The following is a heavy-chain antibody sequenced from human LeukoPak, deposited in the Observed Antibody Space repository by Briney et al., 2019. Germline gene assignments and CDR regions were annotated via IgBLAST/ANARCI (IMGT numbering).Heavy chain of an antibody. J-gene: IGHJ4*02. CDR1: GFTFSSYA. D-gene: IGHD3-22*01. Sequence: PGGSLRLSCAASGFTFSSYAMSWVRQAPGKGLEWVSVISGSGGSTYYADSVKGRFTISRDNSKNTLYLQMNSLRSEDTAVYYCAKVGYCERSGSRGVYFDYWGQGSLVTVSA. CDR3: AKVGYCERSGSRGVYFDY. V-gene: IGHV3-23*01. CDR2: ISGSGGST.